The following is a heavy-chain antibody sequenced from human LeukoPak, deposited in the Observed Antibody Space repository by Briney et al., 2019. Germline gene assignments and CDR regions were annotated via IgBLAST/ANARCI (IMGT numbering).Heavy chain of an antibody. J-gene: IGHJ4*02. CDR3: ARRRRIWFGELYFDY. V-gene: IGHV4-59*12. Sequence: PSETLSLTCTVSGGSISSYCWSWIRQPPGKGLEWIGYIYYSGSTNYNPSLKSRVTISVDTSKNQFSLKLSSVTAADTAVYYCARRRRIWFGELYFDYWGQGTLVTVSS. CDR1: GGSISSYC. D-gene: IGHD3-10*01. CDR2: IYYSGST.